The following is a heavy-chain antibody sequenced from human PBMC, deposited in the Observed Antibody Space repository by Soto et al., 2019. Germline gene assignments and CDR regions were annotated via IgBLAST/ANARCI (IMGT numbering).Heavy chain of an antibody. Sequence: QVQLVQSGPELKKPGASVKVSCKTSGYSFHNSGISWVRQAPGQGLEWMGWISVLNGYAHYGQKFQGRVIMTADTFTSTPYMESRGLRSDDTAMYYCSKNGTTWFASWGQGAPVTVSS. V-gene: IGHV1-18*01. D-gene: IGHD1-1*01. J-gene: IGHJ5*01. CDR1: GYSFHNSG. CDR3: SKNGTTWFAS. CDR2: ISVLNGYA.